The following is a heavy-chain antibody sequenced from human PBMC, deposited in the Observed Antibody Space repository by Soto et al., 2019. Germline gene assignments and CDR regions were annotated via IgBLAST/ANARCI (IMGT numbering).Heavy chain of an antibody. V-gene: IGHV1-69*13. CDR1: GGTFSSYA. CDR3: ARDRDSGYDSLDY. Sequence: SVKVSCKASGGTFSSYAISWVRQAPGQGLEWVGGIIPIFGTANYAQKFQGRATITADESTSTAYMELSSLRSEDTAVYYCARDRDSGYDSLDYWGQGTLVTVSS. D-gene: IGHD5-12*01. J-gene: IGHJ4*02. CDR2: IIPIFGTA.